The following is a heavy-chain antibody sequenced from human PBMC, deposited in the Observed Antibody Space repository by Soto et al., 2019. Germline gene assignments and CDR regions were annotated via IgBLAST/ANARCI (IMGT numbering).Heavy chain of an antibody. D-gene: IGHD5-18*01. CDR2: ISAYNGNT. Sequence: ASEKVSCKASGYTFTSYGISWVRQAPGQGLEWMGWISAYNGNTNYAQKLQGRVTMTTDTSTSTAYMELRSLRSDDTAVYYCARLVDTAMDGSWFDPWGQGTLVTVSS. CDR3: ARLVDTAMDGSWFDP. V-gene: IGHV1-18*01. J-gene: IGHJ5*02. CDR1: GYTFTSYG.